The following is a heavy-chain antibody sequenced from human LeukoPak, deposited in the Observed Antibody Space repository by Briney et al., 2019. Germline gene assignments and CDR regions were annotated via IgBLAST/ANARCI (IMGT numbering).Heavy chain of an antibody. D-gene: IGHD5-12*01. J-gene: IGHJ6*02. CDR1: GGSIRSDDSY. CDR2: MYYSGNT. Sequence: SQTLSLTCSVSGGSIRSDDSYWTWIRQSPGKGLVWIGYMYYSGNTYYNPSLKSRVTISEDRSKSQISLRLASLTAADTAVYYCARDRWMKAGNIWLHYGMDVWGQGITVTVSS. CDR3: ARDRWMKAGNIWLHYGMDV. V-gene: IGHV4-30-4*01.